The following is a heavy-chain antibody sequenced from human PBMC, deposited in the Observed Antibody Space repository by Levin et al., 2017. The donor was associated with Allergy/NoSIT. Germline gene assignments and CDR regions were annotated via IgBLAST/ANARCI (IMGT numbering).Heavy chain of an antibody. Sequence: SGPTLVKPTQTLTLTCTFSGFSLSTSGVGVGWIRQPPGKALDWLALIYWNDDKRYSPSLKSRLTITKDTSKNQVVLTMTNMDPVDTATYYCAHSSAILFTDAFDIWGQGTMVTVSS. CDR3: AHSSAILFTDAFDI. V-gene: IGHV2-5*01. J-gene: IGHJ3*02. CDR1: GFSLSTSGVG. CDR2: IYWNDDK. D-gene: IGHD2-21*02.